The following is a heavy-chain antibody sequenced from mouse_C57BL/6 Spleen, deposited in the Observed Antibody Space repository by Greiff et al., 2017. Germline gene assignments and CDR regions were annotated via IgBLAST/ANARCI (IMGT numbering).Heavy chain of an antibody. Sequence: DVQLQESGGGLVKPGGSLKLSCAASGFTFSSYAMSWVRQTPEKRLEWVATISDGGSYTYYPDNVKGRFTIYRDNAKNNLYLQMSHLKSEDTAMYYCARAGVYAMDYWGQGTSVTVSS. D-gene: IGHD4-1*01. CDR1: GFTFSSYA. V-gene: IGHV5-4*01. J-gene: IGHJ4*01. CDR2: ISDGGSYT. CDR3: ARAGVYAMDY.